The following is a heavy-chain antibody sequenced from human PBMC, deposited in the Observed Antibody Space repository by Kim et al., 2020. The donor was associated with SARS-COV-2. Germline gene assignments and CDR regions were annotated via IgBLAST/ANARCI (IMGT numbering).Heavy chain of an antibody. D-gene: IGHD3-10*01. J-gene: IGHJ6*02. Sequence: GGSLRLSCAASGFTFSSYAMHWVRQALGKGLEWVAVISYDGSNKYYADSVKGRFTISRDNSKNTLYLQMNSLRAEDTAVYYCAREGGSGGWLTSPSYYYYGMDVWGQGTTVTVSS. CDR2: ISYDGSNK. CDR1: GFTFSSYA. CDR3: AREGGSGGWLTSPSYYYYGMDV. V-gene: IGHV3-30-3*01.